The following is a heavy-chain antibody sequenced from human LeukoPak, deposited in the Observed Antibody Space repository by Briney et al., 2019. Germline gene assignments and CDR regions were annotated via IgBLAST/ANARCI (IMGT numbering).Heavy chain of an antibody. V-gene: IGHV3-9*01. J-gene: IGHJ4*02. CDR2: ISWNSGSI. CDR3: AKDGRRWCSSTSCHYFDY. CDR1: GFTFDDYA. D-gene: IGHD2-2*01. Sequence: QPGGSLRLSCAASGFTFDDYAMHWVRQAPGKGLEWVSGISWNSGSIGYADSVKGRFTISRDNAKNSLYLQMNSLRAEDTALYYCAKDGRRWCSSTSCHYFDYWGQGTPVTVSS.